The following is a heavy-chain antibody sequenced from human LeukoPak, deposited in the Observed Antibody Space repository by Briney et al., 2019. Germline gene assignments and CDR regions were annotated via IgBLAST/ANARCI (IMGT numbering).Heavy chain of an antibody. V-gene: IGHV3-21*01. J-gene: IGHJ4*02. CDR1: GFTFNTYT. CDR2: ISTSSSYI. CDR3: AKDRAVVPEYFDY. D-gene: IGHD2-2*01. Sequence: GGSLRLSCAASGFTFNTYTMNWVRQAPGKGLEWVSSISTSSSYIYYADSVKGRFTISRDNAKNTLYLQMNSLRAEDTAVYYCAKDRAVVPEYFDYWGQGTLVTVSS.